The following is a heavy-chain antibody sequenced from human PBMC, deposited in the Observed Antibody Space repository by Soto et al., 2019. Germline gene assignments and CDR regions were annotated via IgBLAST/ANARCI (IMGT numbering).Heavy chain of an antibody. CDR2: LSSSKTYI. J-gene: IGHJ3*02. CDR3: VRDSGWAFDI. CDR1: GFSFSSYS. Sequence: GGSLRLSCAASGFSFSSYSMNWVRQAPGKGLEWISYLSSSKTYIWYADSVKGRFTISRDNAKNSLSLQMNSLRDEDTAVYYCVRDSGWAFDIWGLGTIVTGSS. V-gene: IGHV3-48*02. D-gene: IGHD6-19*01.